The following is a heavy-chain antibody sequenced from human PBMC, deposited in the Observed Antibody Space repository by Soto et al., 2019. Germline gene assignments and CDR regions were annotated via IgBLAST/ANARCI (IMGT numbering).Heavy chain of an antibody. Sequence: PSETLSLTCAVSGGSISSSNWWSWVRQPPGKGLEWIGEIYHSGSTNYNPSLKSRVTISVDKSKNQFSLKLSSVTVADTAVYYCARDRRIISYCSSTSCQRDYYYYGMDVWGQGTTVTVSS. CDR3: ARDRRIISYCSSTSCQRDYYYYGMDV. D-gene: IGHD2-2*01. J-gene: IGHJ6*02. V-gene: IGHV4-4*02. CDR1: GGSISSSNW. CDR2: IYHSGST.